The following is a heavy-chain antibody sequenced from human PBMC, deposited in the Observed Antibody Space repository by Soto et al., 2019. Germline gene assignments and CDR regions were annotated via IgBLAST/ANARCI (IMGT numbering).Heavy chain of an antibody. Sequence: GASVKVSCKAPGYTFTGYYMHWVRQAPGQGLEWMGWINPNSGGTNYAQKFQGRVTMTRDTSISTAYMELSRLRSDDTAVYYCAREIGSYYNWFDPWGQGTLVTVSS. CDR3: AREIGSYYNWFDP. V-gene: IGHV1-2*02. CDR2: INPNSGGT. D-gene: IGHD1-26*01. J-gene: IGHJ5*02. CDR1: GYTFTGYY.